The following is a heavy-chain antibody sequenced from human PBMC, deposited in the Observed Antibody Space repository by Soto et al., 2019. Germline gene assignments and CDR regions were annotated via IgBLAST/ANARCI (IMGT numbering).Heavy chain of an antibody. Sequence: GGSLRLSCAASGFTFSDYYMSWIRQAPGKGLEWVSYISSSGSTIYYADSVKGRFTISRNNAKNSLYLQMNSLRAEDTAVYYCAREAVVVPAANYYYYYMDVWGKGTTVTVSS. CDR3: AREAVVVPAANYYYYYMDV. D-gene: IGHD2-2*01. CDR1: GFTFSDYY. V-gene: IGHV3-11*01. J-gene: IGHJ6*03. CDR2: ISSSGSTI.